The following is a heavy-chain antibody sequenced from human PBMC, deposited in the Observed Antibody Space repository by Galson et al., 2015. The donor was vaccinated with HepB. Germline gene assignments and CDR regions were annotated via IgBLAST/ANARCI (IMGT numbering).Heavy chain of an antibody. J-gene: IGHJ4*02. Sequence: SLRLSCAASGFTFSDYYMSWIRQAPGKGLEWVSYISSSSSYTNYADSVKGRFTISRDNAKNSLYLQMNSLRAEDTAVYYCARFHVAGTRVFDYWGQGTLVTVSS. D-gene: IGHD6-19*01. V-gene: IGHV3-11*03. CDR3: ARFHVAGTRVFDY. CDR2: ISSSSSYT. CDR1: GFTFSDYY.